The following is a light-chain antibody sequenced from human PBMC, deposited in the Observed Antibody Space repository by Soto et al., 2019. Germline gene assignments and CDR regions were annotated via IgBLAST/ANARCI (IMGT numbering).Light chain of an antibody. Sequence: QSVLTQPASGSGAPGQSITISCAGSRSDVGGYNYVSWYQQHPGKAPKLMIYEVSDRPSGVSNRFSGSKSGNTASLTISGLQAEDEADYYCNSYTSRSTYVFGTGTKVTVL. CDR3: NSYTSRSTYV. V-gene: IGLV2-14*01. CDR2: EVS. CDR1: RSDVGGYNY. J-gene: IGLJ1*01.